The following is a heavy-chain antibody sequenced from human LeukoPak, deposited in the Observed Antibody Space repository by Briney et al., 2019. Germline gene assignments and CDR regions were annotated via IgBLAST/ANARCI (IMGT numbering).Heavy chain of an antibody. Sequence: GGSLRLSCAASGFTFSSYSMNWVRQAPGKGLEWVSYISSSSTIYYADSVKGRFTISRDNAKNSLYLQMNSLRAEDTAVYYCARDKKSGESSEIDYWGQGTLVTVSS. CDR1: GFTFSSYS. D-gene: IGHD3-10*01. CDR2: ISSSSTI. V-gene: IGHV3-48*04. CDR3: ARDKKSGESSEIDY. J-gene: IGHJ4*02.